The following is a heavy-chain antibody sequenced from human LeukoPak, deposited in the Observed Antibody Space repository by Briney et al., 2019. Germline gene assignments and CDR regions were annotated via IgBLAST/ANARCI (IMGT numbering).Heavy chain of an antibody. CDR3: ARGAQKDITIFGVVIEAYWYFDL. Sequence: SETLSLTCTVSGGSISSYYWSWIRQPPGKGLECIGYIYYSGSTNYNPSLKSRVTISVDTSKNQFSLKLSSVTAADTAVYYCARGAQKDITIFGVVIEAYWYFDLWGRGTLVTVSS. J-gene: IGHJ2*01. D-gene: IGHD3-3*01. V-gene: IGHV4-59*01. CDR2: IYYSGST. CDR1: GGSISSYY.